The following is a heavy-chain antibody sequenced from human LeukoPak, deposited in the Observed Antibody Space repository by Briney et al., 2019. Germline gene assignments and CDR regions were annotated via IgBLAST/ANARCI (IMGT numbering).Heavy chain of an antibody. V-gene: IGHV3-53*05. CDR2: IYSGGST. Sequence: PGGSLRLSCAASGFTVSSNYMSWVRQAPGKGLEWVSVIYSGGSTYYADSVKGRFTISRDNSKNTLFLQMNSLRPDDTAVYYCAKRGHYSINWYHYFDYWGQGTLVTVSS. J-gene: IGHJ4*02. CDR1: GFTVSSNY. D-gene: IGHD6-13*01. CDR3: AKRGHYSINWYHYFDY.